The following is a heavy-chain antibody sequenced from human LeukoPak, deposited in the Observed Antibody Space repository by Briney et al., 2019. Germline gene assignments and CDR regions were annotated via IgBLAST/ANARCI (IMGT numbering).Heavy chain of an antibody. J-gene: IGHJ6*03. V-gene: IGHV1-2*06. CDR1: GYTFTGYY. D-gene: IGHD2-2*01. CDR3: ARVNEKDCSSTSCEGPYYYYYYMDV. CDR2: INPNSGGT. Sequence: ASVKVSCKASGYTFTGYYMHWVRQAPGQGLEWMGRINPNSGGTNYAQKFQGRVTMTRDTSISTAYMELSRLRSDDTAVYYCARVNEKDCSSTSCEGPYYYYYYMDVRGKGTTVTVSS.